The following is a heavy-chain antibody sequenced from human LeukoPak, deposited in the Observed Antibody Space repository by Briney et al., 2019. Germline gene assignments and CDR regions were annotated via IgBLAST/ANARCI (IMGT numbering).Heavy chain of an antibody. CDR2: IIPILGIA. J-gene: IGHJ4*02. V-gene: IGHV1-69*02. CDR1: GGTFSSYT. CDR3: AKAQYSSSWYYFDY. Sequence: SVKVSCKASGGTFSSYTISWVRQAPGQGLEWMGRIIPILGIANYAQKFQGRVTITADKSTSTAYMELSSLRAEDTAVYYCAKAQYSSSWYYFDYWGQGTLVTVSS. D-gene: IGHD6-13*01.